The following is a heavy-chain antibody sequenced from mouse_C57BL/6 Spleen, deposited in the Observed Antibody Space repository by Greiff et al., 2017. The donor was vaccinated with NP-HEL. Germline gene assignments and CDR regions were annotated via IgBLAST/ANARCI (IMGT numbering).Heavy chain of an antibody. V-gene: IGHV3-6*01. Sequence: ESGPGLVKPSQSLSLTCSVTGYSITSGYYWNWIRQFPGNKLEWMGYISYDGSNNYNPSLKNRISITRDTSKNQFFLKLNSVTTEDTATYYCARRTAQAHWFAYWGQGTLVTVSA. D-gene: IGHD3-2*02. J-gene: IGHJ3*01. CDR1: GYSITSGYY. CDR3: ARRTAQAHWFAY. CDR2: ISYDGSN.